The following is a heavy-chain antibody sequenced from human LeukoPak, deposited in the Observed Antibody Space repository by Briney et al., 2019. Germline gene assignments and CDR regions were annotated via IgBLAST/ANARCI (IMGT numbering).Heavy chain of an antibody. CDR3: TRDPHYYHGNPHDF. V-gene: IGHV3-49*03. D-gene: IGHD4-23*01. Sequence: GGSLRLSCTASGFTFGDYALSGFRQPPGRGLEWLSFIRSKDHGGTTEYAASVKGRFTISRDDSNSIAYLQMNSLIIEDTAVYFCTRDPHYYHGNPHDFWGQGTRVTVSS. CDR1: GFTFGDYA. J-gene: IGHJ4*02. CDR2: IRSKDHGGTT.